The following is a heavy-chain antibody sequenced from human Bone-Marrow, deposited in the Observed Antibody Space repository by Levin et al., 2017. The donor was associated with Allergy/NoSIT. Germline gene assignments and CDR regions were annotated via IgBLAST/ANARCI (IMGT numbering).Heavy chain of an antibody. D-gene: IGHD6-13*01. CDR1: GFTFSSDYY. V-gene: IGHV3-11*03. J-gene: IGHJ2*01. CDR2: ISGTSSYI. CDR3: ARAGAAGGLRGYWYFDL. Sequence: PGGSLRLSCAASGFTFSSDYYMSWIRQAPGKGLEWVSYISGTSSYINYADSVKGRFTISRDNAKNSLYLQMNSLRAEDTAVYYCARAGAAGGLRGYWYFDLWGRGTLVTVSS.